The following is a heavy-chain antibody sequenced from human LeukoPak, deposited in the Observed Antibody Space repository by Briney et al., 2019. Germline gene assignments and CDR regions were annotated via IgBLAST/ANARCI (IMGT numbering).Heavy chain of an antibody. CDR1: GGSFSGYY. Sequence: PSETMSLTCTVYGGSFSGYYWSWIRQPPGKGLEWIGEINHSGSTNYNPSLKSRVTISVDTSKNQFSLKLSSVTAADTAVYYCARGYGPGSYYHYWGQGTLVTVSS. J-gene: IGHJ4*02. D-gene: IGHD3-10*01. V-gene: IGHV4-34*01. CDR3: ARGYGPGSYYHY. CDR2: INHSGST.